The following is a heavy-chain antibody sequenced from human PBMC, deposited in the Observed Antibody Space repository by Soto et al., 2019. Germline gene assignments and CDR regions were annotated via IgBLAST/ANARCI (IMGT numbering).Heavy chain of an antibody. D-gene: IGHD4-4*01. Sequence: PGGSLRLSCAAPGFTFSSYAMHWVRQAPGKGLEWVAVISYDGSNKYYADSVKGRFTISRDNSKNTLYLQMNSLRAEDTAVYYCARDPDSNVNLSEYFQHWGQGTLVTVSS. J-gene: IGHJ1*01. CDR1: GFTFSSYA. CDR3: ARDPDSNVNLSEYFQH. CDR2: ISYDGSNK. V-gene: IGHV3-30-3*01.